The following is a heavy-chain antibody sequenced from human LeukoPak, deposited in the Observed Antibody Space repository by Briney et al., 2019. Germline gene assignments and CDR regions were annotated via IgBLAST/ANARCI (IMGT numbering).Heavy chain of an antibody. D-gene: IGHD3-9*01. CDR1: GFTFSSYA. CDR3: ARVGADYDILTGPLDY. CDR2: ISSNGGST. J-gene: IGHJ4*02. V-gene: IGHV3-64*01. Sequence: GSLRLSCAASGFTFSSYAMHWVRQAPGKGLEYVSAISSNGGSTYYANSVKGRFTISRDNSKNTLYLQMGSLRAEDMAVYYCARVGADYDILTGPLDYWGQGTLVTVSS.